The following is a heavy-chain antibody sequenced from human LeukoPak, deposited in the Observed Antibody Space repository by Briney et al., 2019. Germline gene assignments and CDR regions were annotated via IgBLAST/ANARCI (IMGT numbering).Heavy chain of an antibody. V-gene: IGHV4-61*02. J-gene: IGHJ4*02. CDR3: ARVKWELLAGPFEY. Sequence: PSQTLSLTCTVSGDPISSGSYYWSWIRQPAGKGLEWIGRLYSSGTTNYNPSLKSRVSMSVDTSKNQFSLMLSSVTAADPAVYYCARVKWELLAGPFEYWGQGTLVTVSS. CDR1: GDPISSGSYY. D-gene: IGHD1-26*01. CDR2: LYSSGTT.